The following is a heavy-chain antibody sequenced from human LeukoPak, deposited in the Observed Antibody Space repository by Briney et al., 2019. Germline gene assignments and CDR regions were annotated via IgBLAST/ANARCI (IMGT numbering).Heavy chain of an antibody. CDR3: ARAVSQQLVFENAFDI. CDR2: ISAYNGNT. V-gene: IGHV1-18*01. Sequence: ASVKVSCKASGYTFTSYGISWVRQAPGQGLEWMGRISAYNGNTNYAQKLQGRVTMTTDTSTSTAYMELRSLRSDDTAVYYCARAVSQQLVFENAFDIWGQGTMVTVSS. CDR1: GYTFTSYG. J-gene: IGHJ3*02. D-gene: IGHD6-13*01.